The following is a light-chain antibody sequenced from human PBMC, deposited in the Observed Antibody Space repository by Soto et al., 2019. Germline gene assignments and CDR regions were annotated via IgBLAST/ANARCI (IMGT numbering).Light chain of an antibody. Sequence: EIVLTQSPGTLSLSPGERATLSCRASQSVSSSYLAWYQQKPGQAPRLLIYGASSRATGIPDRFSGSGSGTAFTLTISRLEPEDFAVDYCQQYGSSPRGTFGQGTKVEIK. J-gene: IGKJ1*01. CDR2: GAS. CDR1: QSVSSSY. CDR3: QQYGSSPRGT. V-gene: IGKV3-20*01.